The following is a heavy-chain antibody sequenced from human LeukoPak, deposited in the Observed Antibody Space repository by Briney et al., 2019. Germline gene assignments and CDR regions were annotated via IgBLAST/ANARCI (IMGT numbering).Heavy chain of an antibody. Sequence: GGSLRLSCAASGFTFNNHGMHWVRQAPGKGLEWVAFIRYDGNNKYYADSVKGRFTISRDNSKNTLYLQMNSLRAEDTAVYYCARVSLGTMVWGVIRYYYMDVWGKGTTVTISS. J-gene: IGHJ6*03. D-gene: IGHD3-10*01. CDR2: IRYDGNNK. CDR3: ARVSLGTMVWGVIRYYYMDV. CDR1: GFTFNNHG. V-gene: IGHV3-30*02.